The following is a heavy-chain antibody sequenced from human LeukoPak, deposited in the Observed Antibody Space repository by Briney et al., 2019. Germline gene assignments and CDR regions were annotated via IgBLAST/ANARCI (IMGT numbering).Heavy chain of an antibody. J-gene: IGHJ5*02. V-gene: IGHV1-69*13. Sequence: SVKVSCKASGGTFSSYAISWVRQAPGQGLEWMGGIIPIFGTANYAQKFQGRVTITADESTSTAYMELSSLRSEDPAVYYCARDNCSGGSCYSWFDPWGQGTLVTVSS. CDR3: ARDNCSGGSCYSWFDP. D-gene: IGHD2-15*01. CDR1: GGTFSSYA. CDR2: IIPIFGTA.